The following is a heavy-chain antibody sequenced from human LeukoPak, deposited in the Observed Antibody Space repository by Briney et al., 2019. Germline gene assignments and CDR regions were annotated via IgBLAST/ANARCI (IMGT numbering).Heavy chain of an antibody. V-gene: IGHV4-34*01. D-gene: IGHD3-3*01. CDR1: GGSFSGYY. CDR3: ARSKFWSGYYLIAVFDY. J-gene: IGHJ4*02. CDR2: INHSGST. Sequence: SETLSLTCAVYGGSFSGYYWSWIRQPPGKGLERIGEINHSGSTNYNPSLKSRVTISVDTSKNQFSLKLSSVTAADTAVYYCARSKFWSGYYLIAVFDYWGQGTLVTVSS.